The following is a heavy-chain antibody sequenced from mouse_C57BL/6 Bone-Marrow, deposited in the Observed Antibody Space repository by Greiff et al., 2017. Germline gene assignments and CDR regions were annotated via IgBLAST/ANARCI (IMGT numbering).Heavy chain of an antibody. V-gene: IGHV1-59*01. CDR3: AREAGKEYFDV. D-gene: IGHD4-1*01. Sequence: VQLQQPWAELVRPGTSVKLSCKASGYTFTSYWMHWVKQRPGQGLSWIGVISPSDSFPNSNQQFKGKATLTVDTSSSTAYMQLSSLTSEDSAVYYCAREAGKEYFDVWGTGTTVTVSS. CDR2: ISPSDSFP. J-gene: IGHJ1*03. CDR1: GYTFTSYW.